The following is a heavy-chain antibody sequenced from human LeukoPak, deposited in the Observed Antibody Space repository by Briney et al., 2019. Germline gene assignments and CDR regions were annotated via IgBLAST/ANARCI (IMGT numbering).Heavy chain of an antibody. CDR1: GGSNRSNLYY. Sequence: SETLSLTCSVSGGSNRSNLYYWAWICQSPGKGLEWIGSIFYSGNTYYNSSLKSRVTISVDTSKNQFSLNLTSVTAADTAVYYCAKEVAGPWGQGTRVTVSS. V-gene: IGHV4-39*07. CDR2: IFYSGNT. CDR3: AKEVAGP. J-gene: IGHJ5*02.